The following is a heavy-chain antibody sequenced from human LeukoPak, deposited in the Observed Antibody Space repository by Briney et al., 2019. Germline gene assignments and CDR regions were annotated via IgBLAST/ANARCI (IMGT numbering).Heavy chain of an antibody. J-gene: IGHJ4*02. CDR2: ISGDADST. Sequence: PEGSLRLSCAASGFTFDDYAMHWVRQAPGKGLDWVSLISGDADSTYYADSVKGRFTISRDDSKNSLYLQMNSLRTEDTALYYCAKDIYRGLDMATRPDYWGQGTLVTVSS. V-gene: IGHV3-43*02. CDR3: AKDIYRGLDMATRPDY. D-gene: IGHD5-24*01. CDR1: GFTFDDYA.